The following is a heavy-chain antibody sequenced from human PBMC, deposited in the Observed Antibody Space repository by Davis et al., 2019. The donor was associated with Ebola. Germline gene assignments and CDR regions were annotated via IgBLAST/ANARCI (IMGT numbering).Heavy chain of an antibody. CDR3: ARTSITIFGVVIISETMDV. CDR2: IDWDDDK. CDR1: GFSLSTSGMC. V-gene: IGHV2-70*11. Sequence: SGPTLVKPPQTLTLTCTFSGFSLSTSGMCVSWIRQPPGKALEWLARIDWDDDKYYSTSLKTRLTISKDTPKNQVVLTMTNMDPVDTATYYCARTSITIFGVVIISETMDVWGQGTTVTVSS. J-gene: IGHJ6*02. D-gene: IGHD3-3*01.